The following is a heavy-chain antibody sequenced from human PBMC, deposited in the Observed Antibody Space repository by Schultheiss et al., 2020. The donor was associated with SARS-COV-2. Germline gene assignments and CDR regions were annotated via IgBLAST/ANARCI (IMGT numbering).Heavy chain of an antibody. CDR3: ARGGPVYSSSWYWFDP. Sequence: GSLRLSCAVYGGSFSGYYWSWIRQPPGKGLEWIGEINHSGSTNYNPSLKSRVTISVDTSKNQFSLKLSCVTAADTAVYYCARGGPVYSSSWYWFDPWGQGTLVTVSS. CDR2: INHSGST. CDR1: GGSFSGYY. D-gene: IGHD6-13*01. J-gene: IGHJ5*02. V-gene: IGHV4-34*01.